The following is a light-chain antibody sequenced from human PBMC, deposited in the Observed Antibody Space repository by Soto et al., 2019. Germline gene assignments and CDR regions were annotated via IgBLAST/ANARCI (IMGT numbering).Light chain of an antibody. CDR1: QTISSW. CDR2: KAS. Sequence: DIQMTKSPSTLSGSVGDRVTITCRASQTISSWLAWYQQKPGKAPKLLIYKASTLKSGVPSRFRGSGSGTEFTLTISSLQPDDFATYYCQHYNSYSEAFGQGTKV. J-gene: IGKJ1*01. CDR3: QHYNSYSEA. V-gene: IGKV1-5*03.